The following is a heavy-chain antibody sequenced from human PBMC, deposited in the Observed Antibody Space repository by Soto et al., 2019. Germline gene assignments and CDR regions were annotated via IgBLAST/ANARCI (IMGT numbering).Heavy chain of an antibody. Sequence: EGQLFESGGGLVQPGGSLRLSCAASGFIFSDYAMSWVRQAPGKGLEWVSVIGGGGGGRLYADSVKGRFTVSRDDSRNTLYLQMASLRAEDTAVSYCAKDSFSRNGIHDPFDIWGQGTMVSVSS. J-gene: IGHJ3*02. CDR3: AKDSFSRNGIHDPFDI. D-gene: IGHD3-3*02. CDR2: IGGGGGGR. CDR1: GFIFSDYA. V-gene: IGHV3-23*01.